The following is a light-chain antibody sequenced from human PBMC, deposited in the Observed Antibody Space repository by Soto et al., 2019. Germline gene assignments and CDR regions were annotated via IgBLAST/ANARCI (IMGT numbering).Light chain of an antibody. V-gene: IGKV3-15*01. CDR2: GAS. J-gene: IGKJ2*01. CDR1: QSVSSD. Sequence: EIVLTQSPGTLCLSPGGRATLSCRASQSVSSDLAWYQQKPGQAPRLLIYGASTRATGIPARFSGGGSGTEFTLTISSLQSEDFAVYYCHQYNNWPPYTFGQGTKVDIK. CDR3: HQYNNWPPYT.